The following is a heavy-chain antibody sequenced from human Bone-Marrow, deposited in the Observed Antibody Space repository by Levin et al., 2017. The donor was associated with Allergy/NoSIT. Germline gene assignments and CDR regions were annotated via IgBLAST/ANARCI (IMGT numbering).Heavy chain of an antibody. V-gene: IGHV1-69*02. J-gene: IGHJ3*02. CDR3: AHSLRDAAFDI. Sequence: SVKVSCKTSGGTFSSSTISWVRQAPGQGLEWMGRVIPFLGIANYAQKFQDRVTITADKSTTTAYMEVSSLTSEDTALYYCAHSLRDAAFDIWGQGTVVTVSS. CDR2: VIPFLGIA. CDR1: GGTFSSST. D-gene: IGHD2-21*01.